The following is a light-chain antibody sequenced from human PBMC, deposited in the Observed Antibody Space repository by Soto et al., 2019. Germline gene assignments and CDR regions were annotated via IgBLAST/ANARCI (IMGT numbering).Light chain of an antibody. J-gene: IGKJ1*01. CDR1: QIISTY. V-gene: IGKV1-39*01. CDR3: QQSYSTPWT. CDR2: AAS. Sequence: QMTQSPSSLSASVGDRCTITCRASQIISTYLNWYQQKPGKAPNLLIYAASSLQSGVPSRLSGSGSGTDFTLTISSLQPEDFAPYYCQQSYSTPWTFGQGTKV.